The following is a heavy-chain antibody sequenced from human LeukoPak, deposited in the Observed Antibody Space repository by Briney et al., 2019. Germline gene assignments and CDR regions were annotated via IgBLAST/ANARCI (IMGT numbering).Heavy chain of an antibody. V-gene: IGHV3-48*04. Sequence: GGSLRLSCAASGFTFSTYSMNWVRQAPGKGLEWVSAISGSGSTIYYADSVKGRFTISRDNAKNSLYLQMNSLRAEDTAVYYCAELGITMIGGVWGKGTTVTISS. CDR2: ISGSGSTI. CDR1: GFTFSTYS. J-gene: IGHJ6*04. CDR3: AELGITMIGGV. D-gene: IGHD3-10*02.